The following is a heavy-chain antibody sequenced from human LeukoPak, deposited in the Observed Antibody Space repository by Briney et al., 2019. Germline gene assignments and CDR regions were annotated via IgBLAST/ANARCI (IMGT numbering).Heavy chain of an antibody. D-gene: IGHD3-3*01. V-gene: IGHV1-2*02. CDR2: INPNSGGT. Sequence: ASVKVSCKASGYTFTGYYMHWVRQAPGQGLEWMGWINPNSGGTNYAQKFQGRVTMTRDTSISTAYVELSRLRSDDTAVYYCARDEGTGVTYYDFWSGYSGYFDYWGQGTLVTVSS. CDR3: ARDEGTGVTYYDFWSGYSGYFDY. CDR1: GYTFTGYY. J-gene: IGHJ4*02.